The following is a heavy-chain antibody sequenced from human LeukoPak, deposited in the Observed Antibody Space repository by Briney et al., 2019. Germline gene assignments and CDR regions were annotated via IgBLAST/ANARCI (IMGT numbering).Heavy chain of an antibody. CDR3: ARDNPDYYDSSGYPPSYNAFDI. Sequence: SSETLSLTCTVSGGSISSYYWSWIRQPPGKGLEWIGYIYYSGSTNYNPSLKSRVTISVDTSKNQFSLKLSSVTAADTGVYYCARDNPDYYDSSGYPPSYNAFDIWGQGTMVTVSS. V-gene: IGHV4-59*01. CDR1: GGSISSYY. D-gene: IGHD3-22*01. CDR2: IYYSGST. J-gene: IGHJ3*02.